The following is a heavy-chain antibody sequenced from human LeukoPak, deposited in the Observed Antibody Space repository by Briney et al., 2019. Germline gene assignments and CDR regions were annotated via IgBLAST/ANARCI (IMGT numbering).Heavy chain of an antibody. CDR2: IHPEDSYS. V-gene: IGHV5-51*01. D-gene: IGHD3-10*01. CDR1: GYFFIRHW. CDR3: ARQNHYYSYMDV. Sequence: GASLKISCKASGYFFIRHWIGWVRQVPGKGLEWMGVIHPEDSYSRYNAAFQGQATLSVDESTSTAYLQLSSLKASDTAIYYCARQNHYYSYMDVWGRGTTVTVSS. J-gene: IGHJ6*03.